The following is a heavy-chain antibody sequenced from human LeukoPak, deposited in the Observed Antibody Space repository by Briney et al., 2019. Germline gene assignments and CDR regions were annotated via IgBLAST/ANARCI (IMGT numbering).Heavy chain of an antibody. V-gene: IGHV1-69*05. CDR1: GGTFSSYA. CDR3: ASRTYDSSGYYVFGY. J-gene: IGHJ4*02. CDR2: IIPIFGTA. Sequence: EASVKVSCKASGGTFSSYAISWVRQAPGQGLEWMGGIIPIFGTANYAQKFQGRVTITTDESTSTAYMELSSLRSEDTAVYYCASRTYDSSGYYVFGYWGQGTLVTVSS. D-gene: IGHD3-22*01.